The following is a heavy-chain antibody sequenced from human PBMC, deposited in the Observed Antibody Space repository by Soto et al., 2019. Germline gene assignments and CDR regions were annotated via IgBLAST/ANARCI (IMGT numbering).Heavy chain of an antibody. V-gene: IGHV4-4*02. CDR1: GDSMRSNNW. Sequence: ASETLSLTCAVSGDSMRSNNWCSWVRQPPGKGLEWIGEIYHSGTTNYNPSLKSRVTISVDKSKNQFSLRLNSVTAADTAFYYCARGGYDSSGYYFRLDYWGQGTLVTVSS. J-gene: IGHJ4*02. D-gene: IGHD3-22*01. CDR2: IYHSGTT. CDR3: ARGGYDSSGYYFRLDY.